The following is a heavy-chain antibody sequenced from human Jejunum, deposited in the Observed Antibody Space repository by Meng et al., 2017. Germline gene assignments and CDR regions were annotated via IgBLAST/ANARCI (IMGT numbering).Heavy chain of an antibody. D-gene: IGHD3-10*01. Sequence: SETLSLTCTVSGGSISSNAYCWGWVRQAPGKGLEWIASIFSGGSTYYNPSLMSRVTMSVDTSNNQFSLKLTSVTAADTAVYYCARNVFTLVRGVKVNYYGLDIWGQGTMVTVSS. V-gene: IGHV4-39*07. CDR1: GGSISSNAYC. CDR2: IFSGGST. CDR3: ARNVFTLVRGVKVNYYGLDI. J-gene: IGHJ6*02.